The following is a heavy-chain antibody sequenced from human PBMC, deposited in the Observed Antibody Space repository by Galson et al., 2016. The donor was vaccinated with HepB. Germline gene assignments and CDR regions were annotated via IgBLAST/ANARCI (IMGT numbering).Heavy chain of an antibody. CDR3: ARDLLLWVDDPSL. V-gene: IGHV1-3*04. D-gene: IGHD3-10*01. CDR1: GYTFTSHG. J-gene: IGHJ4*02. CDR2: INTGNGNT. Sequence: SVKVSCKASGYTFTSHGIHWVRQAPGQGLEWMGWINTGNGNTKYAQKFQDRVSISRDTSASTAHMELSSLGSEDTALYFCARDLLLWVDDPSLWGQGTLATVSS.